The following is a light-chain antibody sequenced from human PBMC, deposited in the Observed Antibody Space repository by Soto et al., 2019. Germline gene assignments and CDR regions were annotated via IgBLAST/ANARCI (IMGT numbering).Light chain of an antibody. CDR2: GAS. J-gene: IGKJ3*01. CDR3: QQYGASPFT. CDR1: RDVYINA. V-gene: IGKV3-20*01. Sequence: VVLTQSPATLSLSPGEPATLSCRASRDVYINALAWYQQKPGRTPTLLIYGASTRATGIPDRFSATGSGTEFSLTSSSVEPEDFAVYYGQQYGASPFTFGPGTRVEI.